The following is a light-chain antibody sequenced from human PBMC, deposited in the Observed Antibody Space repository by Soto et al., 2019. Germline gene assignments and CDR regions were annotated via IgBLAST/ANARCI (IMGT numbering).Light chain of an antibody. V-gene: IGKV3-20*01. CDR2: DAS. Sequence: IVLTQSPGTLSLSPGERATLSCRASQSVGNNYLAWYQQKPGQAPRFLIYDASSRATGIPDRLSGSGSGTDFTLTISRLEPEDFAVYYCQQYGSTPLTFGGGTKLEIK. J-gene: IGKJ4*01. CDR3: QQYGSTPLT. CDR1: QSVGNNY.